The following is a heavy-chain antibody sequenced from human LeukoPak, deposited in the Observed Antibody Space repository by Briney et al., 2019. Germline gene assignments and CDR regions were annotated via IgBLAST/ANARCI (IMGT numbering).Heavy chain of an antibody. J-gene: IGHJ4*02. Sequence: SETLSLTCAVYGGSFSGYYWSWIRQPPGKGLEWIGYIYHSGSTYYNPSLKSRVTISVDRSKNQFSLKLSSVTAADTAVYYCARAKRYYDGSGYSNLYYFDYWGQGTLVTVSS. CDR2: IYHSGST. V-gene: IGHV4-30-2*01. CDR3: ARAKRYYDGSGYSNLYYFDY. D-gene: IGHD3-22*01. CDR1: GGSFSGYY.